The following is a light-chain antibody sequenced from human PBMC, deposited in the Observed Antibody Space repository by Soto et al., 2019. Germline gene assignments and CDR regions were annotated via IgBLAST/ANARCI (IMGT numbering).Light chain of an antibody. V-gene: IGKV4-1*01. CDR3: QQYYSTPLT. Sequence: DIVMTQSPDSLAVSLGERATINCKSSQSVLYSSNNKNYLAWYQQKPGQPPKLLISRASTRESGVPDRFSGSGSGTDFPLPISGLQAEDVAVYYCQQYYSTPLTFGQGTRLEMK. CDR1: QSVLYSSNNKNY. J-gene: IGKJ5*01. CDR2: RAS.